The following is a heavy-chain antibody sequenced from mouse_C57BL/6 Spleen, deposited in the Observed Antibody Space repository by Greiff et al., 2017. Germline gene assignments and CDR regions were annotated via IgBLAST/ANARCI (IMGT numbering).Heavy chain of an antibody. CDR3: ARGDGYGGFDG. CDR2: IYPSDSET. D-gene: IGHD2-2*01. V-gene: IGHV1-61*01. J-gene: IGHJ1*03. CDR1: GYTFTSYW. Sequence: VQLQQPGAELVRPGSSVKLSCKASGYTFTSYWMDWVKQRPGQGLEWIGNIYPSDSETHYNQKFKDKATLTVDKSSSTAYMQLSSLTSEDSAVYYCARGDGYGGFDGWGTGTTVTVSS.